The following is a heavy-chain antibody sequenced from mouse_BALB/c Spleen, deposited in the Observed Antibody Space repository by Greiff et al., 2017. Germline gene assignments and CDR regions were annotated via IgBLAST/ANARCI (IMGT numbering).Heavy chain of an antibody. V-gene: IGHV6-6*02. CDR2: IRLKSNNYAT. Sequence: EVKLVESGGGLVQPGGSMKLSCVASGFTFSNYWMNWVRQSPEKGLEWVAEIRLKSNNYATHYAESVKGRFTISRDDSKSSVYLQMNNLRAEDTGVYYSTPHSYEPFYSWGEVTTLTVSP. CDR3: TPHSYEPFYS. CDR1: GFTFSNYW. J-gene: IGHJ2*01. D-gene: IGHD2-12*01.